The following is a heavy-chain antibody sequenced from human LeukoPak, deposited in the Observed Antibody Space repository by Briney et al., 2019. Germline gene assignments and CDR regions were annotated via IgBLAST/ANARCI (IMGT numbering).Heavy chain of an antibody. Sequence: PGGSLRLSCAASGFTFSSFAMSWVRQAPGKGLEWVSTISGSGGSTSYADSVKGQFTISRDNSKNTLYLQMNSLRAEDTALYYCAKNSRSSGYYLDYWGQGTLVTVSS. CDR3: AKNSRSSGYYLDY. V-gene: IGHV3-23*01. D-gene: IGHD3-22*01. J-gene: IGHJ4*02. CDR2: ISGSGGST. CDR1: GFTFSSFA.